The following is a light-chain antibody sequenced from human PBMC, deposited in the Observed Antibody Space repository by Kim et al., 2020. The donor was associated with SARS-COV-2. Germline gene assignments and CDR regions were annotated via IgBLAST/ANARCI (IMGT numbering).Light chain of an antibody. CDR1: KLGDKY. J-gene: IGLJ2*01. Sequence: VSPGQTASITCSGDKLGDKYSCWYQQKPGQSPVLVIYQDSKRPAGIPERFSGSNSGNTATLTISGTQAMDEADYYCQAWDSSTVVFGGGTQLTVL. CDR3: QAWDSSTVV. CDR2: QDS. V-gene: IGLV3-1*01.